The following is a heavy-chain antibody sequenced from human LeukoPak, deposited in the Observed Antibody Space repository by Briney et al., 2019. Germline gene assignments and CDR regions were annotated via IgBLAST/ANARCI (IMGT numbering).Heavy chain of an antibody. V-gene: IGHV3-23*01. CDR1: GFTFRNYW. CDR3: ARARVRYFDWLLSLRTAFDP. D-gene: IGHD3-9*01. Sequence: PGGSLRLSCVVSGFTFRNYWMSWVRQAPGKGLEWVSAISRSGDSTYYADSVKGRFTISRDNSKNTLYLQMNSLRAEDTAVYYCARARVRYFDWLLSLRTAFDPWGQGTLVTVSS. CDR2: ISRSGDST. J-gene: IGHJ5*02.